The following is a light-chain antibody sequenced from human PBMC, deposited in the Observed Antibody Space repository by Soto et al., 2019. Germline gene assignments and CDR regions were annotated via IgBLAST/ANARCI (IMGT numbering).Light chain of an antibody. CDR1: QSISSW. CDR2: DAS. J-gene: IGKJ5*01. V-gene: IGKV1-5*01. Sequence: DIQMTQSPSTLSASVGARVTITCRASQSISSWLAWYQQKPGKAPKLLIYDASSLESGVPSRFSGSGSGTDFTLTISSLQPEDFATYYCQQSYSPPPVTFGQGTRLEIK. CDR3: QQSYSPPPVT.